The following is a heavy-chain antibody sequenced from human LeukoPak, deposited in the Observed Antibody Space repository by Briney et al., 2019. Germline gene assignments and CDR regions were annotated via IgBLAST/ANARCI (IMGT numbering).Heavy chain of an antibody. CDR2: IYYSGST. CDR3: ARHLPYNTVTFDY. J-gene: IGHJ4*02. D-gene: IGHD4-17*01. V-gene: IGHV4-59*08. Sequence: SETLSLTCTVSGGSISSYCWSWIRQPPGKGLEWIGYIYYSGSTNYNPPLKSRVTISVDTSKNQFSLKLSSVTAADTAVYYCARHLPYNTVTFDYWGQGTLVTVSS. CDR1: GGSISSYC.